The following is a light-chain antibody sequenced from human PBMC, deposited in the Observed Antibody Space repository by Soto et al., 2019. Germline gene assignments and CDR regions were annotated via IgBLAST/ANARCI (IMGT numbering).Light chain of an antibody. Sequence: DVVMTQSPDSLAVSLGERATINCKSSQTIFYSSINKNCLAWYQQKPGQPPKLLISWASTRESGVPDRFGGSGSGTDFTLTISNLQAEDVAVYYCQQYFSSPPHTFGQGTKLDIK. CDR3: QQYFSSPPHT. J-gene: IGKJ2*01. CDR2: WAS. V-gene: IGKV4-1*01. CDR1: QTIFYSSINKNC.